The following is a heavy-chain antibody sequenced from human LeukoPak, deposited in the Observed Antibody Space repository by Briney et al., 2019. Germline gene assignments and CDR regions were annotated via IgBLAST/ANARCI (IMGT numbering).Heavy chain of an antibody. CDR3: TATGRGGYGTXXFDX. Sequence: GGSLRLSCTASGFTFGDYAMSWFRQAPGKGVEGVGFIRSNAYGGTTEYAASVKGRFTISRDDSKSIAYPQMDSLKNEDTAVYYCTATGRGGYGTXXFDXWGQGTLVTVSS. V-gene: IGHV3-49*03. CDR1: GFTFGDYA. CDR2: IRSNAYGGTT. J-gene: IGHJ4*02. D-gene: IGHD5-18*01.